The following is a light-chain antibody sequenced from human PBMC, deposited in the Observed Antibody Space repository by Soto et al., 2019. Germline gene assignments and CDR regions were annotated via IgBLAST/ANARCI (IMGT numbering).Light chain of an antibody. CDR2: DVN. Sequence: QAVLTQPASVSGSPGQSITISCTGTSSDIGAYNFVSWYQQHPGKAPKLMLYDVNIRPSGVSNRFSGSKSGNTASLTISGVQAEDEADYYCNSWTTSTTMIFGGGTKLTVL. J-gene: IGLJ2*01. CDR3: NSWTTSTTMI. V-gene: IGLV2-14*03. CDR1: SSDIGAYNF.